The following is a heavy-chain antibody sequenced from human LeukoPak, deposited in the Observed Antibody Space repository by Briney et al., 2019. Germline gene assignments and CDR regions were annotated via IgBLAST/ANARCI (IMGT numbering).Heavy chain of an antibody. Sequence: PGGSLRLSCAASGFTFSTYSVNWVRQAPGKGLEWVSYINDVSSKIYYADSVKGRFTISRDNAKNSLYLQMNSLRAEDTAVYYCARDSSQGGGQVHPGAYWGQGTLVTVSS. CDR3: ARDSSQGGGQVHPGAY. CDR1: GFTFSTYS. D-gene: IGHD1-1*01. CDR2: INDVSSKI. J-gene: IGHJ4*02. V-gene: IGHV3-48*01.